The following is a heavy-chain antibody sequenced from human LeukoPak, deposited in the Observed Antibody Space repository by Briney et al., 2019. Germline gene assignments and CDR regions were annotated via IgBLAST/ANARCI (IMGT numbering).Heavy chain of an antibody. V-gene: IGHV3-30*04. J-gene: IGHJ4*02. Sequence: GGSLRLSCAASGFTFNNYAMHWVRQAPGKGLEWVAVISYDGRNEYYADSVKGRFTISRDNSKNTLYLQMHSLRAEDTAVYYCARDRSSYEYYFDAWGQGTLVTVSS. CDR2: ISYDGRNE. D-gene: IGHD5-12*01. CDR3: ARDRSSYEYYFDA. CDR1: GFTFNNYA.